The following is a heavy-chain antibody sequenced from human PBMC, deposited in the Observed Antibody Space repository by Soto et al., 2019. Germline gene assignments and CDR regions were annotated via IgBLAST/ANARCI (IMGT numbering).Heavy chain of an antibody. Sequence: EVQLLESGGDLVQPGGSLRLSCAASGFTFSSNAMTWVRQAPGKGLEWVSSISGSGDSTYYADSVKGRFTISRDNSKNTLFLLMDSLRAEDTAVYYCARDSDNGGDSLLYYAMDVWGQGTTVTVSS. J-gene: IGHJ6*02. D-gene: IGHD2-21*02. CDR3: ARDSDNGGDSLLYYAMDV. CDR1: GFTFSSNA. V-gene: IGHV3-23*01. CDR2: ISGSGDST.